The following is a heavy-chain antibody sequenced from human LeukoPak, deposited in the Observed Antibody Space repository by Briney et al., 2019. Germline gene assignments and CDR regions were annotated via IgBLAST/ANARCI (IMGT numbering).Heavy chain of an antibody. Sequence: ASVTVSCKTWGYTFIDYHMQWVQQAPGQGLDWMGWINPKSRGTNYVQKFQGRVAMTGDTSISTVYMELTRLTSDDTAVYYCARLGPTRVSPQLDYWGQGTLVTVSS. V-gene: IGHV1-2*02. CDR1: GYTFIDYH. CDR3: ARLGPTRVSPQLDY. J-gene: IGHJ4*02. CDR2: INPKSRGT. D-gene: IGHD2-2*01.